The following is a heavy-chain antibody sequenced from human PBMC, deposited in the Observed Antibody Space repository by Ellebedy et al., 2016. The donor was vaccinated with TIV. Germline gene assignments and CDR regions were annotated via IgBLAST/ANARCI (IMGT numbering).Heavy chain of an antibody. CDR3: ARDRLGATKSYYYGMDV. V-gene: IGHV3-9*01. D-gene: IGHD1-26*01. J-gene: IGHJ6*02. CDR2: ISWNSGSI. CDR1: GFTFDDYA. Sequence: SLKISCAASGFTFDDYAMHWVRQAPGKGLEWVSGISWNSGSIGYADSVKGRFTISRDNAKNSLYLQMDSLRAEDTAVYYCARDRLGATKSYYYGMDVWGQGTTVTVSS.